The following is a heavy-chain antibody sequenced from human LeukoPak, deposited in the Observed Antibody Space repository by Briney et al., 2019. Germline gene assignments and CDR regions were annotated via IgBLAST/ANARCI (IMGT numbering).Heavy chain of an antibody. Sequence: SVKVSCKASGGTFSSYAISWVRQAPGQGLEWMGGIIPIFGTANYAQKFLGRVTITTDESTSTAYMELSSLRSEDTAVYYCARERRRYCSGGSCYIFDYWGQGTLVTVSS. J-gene: IGHJ4*02. CDR3: ARERRRYCSGGSCYIFDY. D-gene: IGHD2-15*01. CDR2: IIPIFGTA. V-gene: IGHV1-69*05. CDR1: GGTFSSYA.